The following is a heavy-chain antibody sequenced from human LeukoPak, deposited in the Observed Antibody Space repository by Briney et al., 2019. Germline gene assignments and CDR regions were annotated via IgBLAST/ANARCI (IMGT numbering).Heavy chain of an antibody. J-gene: IGHJ4*02. Sequence: GGSLRLSCAASGFMFSGFWMTRVRQAPGKGLEWVANIKHDGSEKNYVDSVKGRFTISRDNAKNSLYLQMNSLGGEDTAVYYCATRPRSDYYFAIFDYWGQGTLVTVSS. D-gene: IGHD3-22*01. CDR2: IKHDGSEK. CDR3: ATRPRSDYYFAIFDY. CDR1: GFMFSGFW. V-gene: IGHV3-7*01.